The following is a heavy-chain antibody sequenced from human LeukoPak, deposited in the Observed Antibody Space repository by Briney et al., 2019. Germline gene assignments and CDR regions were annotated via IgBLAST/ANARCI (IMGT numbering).Heavy chain of an antibody. CDR1: GGSISSSSYY. J-gene: IGHJ6*02. CDR2: IYYSAST. D-gene: IGHD7-27*01. V-gene: IGHV4-39*01. CDR3: ARCKGTGDLESYGMDV. Sequence: SETLSLTCTVSGGSISSSSYYWGWIRQPPGKGLEWIGSIYYSASTYYNPSLKSRVTISVDTSKNQFSLKLSSVTAADTAVYYCARCKGTGDLESYGMDVWGQGTTVTVSS.